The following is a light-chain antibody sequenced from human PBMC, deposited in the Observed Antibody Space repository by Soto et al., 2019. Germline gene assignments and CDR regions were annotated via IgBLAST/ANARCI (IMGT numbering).Light chain of an antibody. V-gene: IGLV4-69*01. Sequence: QPVLTQSPSASASLGASVKLTCTLSSGHSSYAIAWHQQQPEKGPRYLMKLNSDGSHSKGDGIPDRFSGSSSGAERYLTISSLQSEDEADYYCQTWGTLVVFGGGTQLTVL. CDR1: SGHSSYA. J-gene: IGLJ2*01. CDR3: QTWGTLVV. CDR2: LNSDGSH.